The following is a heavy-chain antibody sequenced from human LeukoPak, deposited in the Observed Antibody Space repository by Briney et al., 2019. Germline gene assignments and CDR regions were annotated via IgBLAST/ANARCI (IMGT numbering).Heavy chain of an antibody. CDR3: ASSSSSWYLDY. V-gene: IGHV3-48*03. Sequence: GGSLRLSCAASGFTFSSYEINWVRQAPGKGLEWVSYISSSGSTIKYADSVKGRFTISRGNAKNSLYLQMNSLRAEDTAVYYCASSSSSWYLDYWGQGTLVTVSS. CDR2: ISSSGSTI. J-gene: IGHJ4*02. D-gene: IGHD6-13*01. CDR1: GFTFSSYE.